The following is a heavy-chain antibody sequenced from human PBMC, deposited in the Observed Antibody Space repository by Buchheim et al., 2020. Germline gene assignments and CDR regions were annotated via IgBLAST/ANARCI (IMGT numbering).Heavy chain of an antibody. D-gene: IGHD1-7*01. J-gene: IGHJ6*02. V-gene: IGHV4-61*01. CDR2: IYYSGSP. CDR3: AKTTLPGYYYYYGMDV. CDR1: GGSVSSGSYY. Sequence: QVQLQESGPGLVKPSETLSLTCTVSGGSVSSGSYYWSWIRQLPGKGLEWIGYIYYSGSPNYNPSLKSRVTKSVDTSKNQSSLKLSSVTAADTAVYYCAKTTLPGYYYYYGMDVWGQGTT.